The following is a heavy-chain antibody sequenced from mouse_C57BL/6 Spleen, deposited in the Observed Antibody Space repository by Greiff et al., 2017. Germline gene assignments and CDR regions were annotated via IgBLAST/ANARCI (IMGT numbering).Heavy chain of an antibody. Sequence: VQLQQSGPELVKPGASVKISCKASGYAFSSSWMNWVKQRPGKGLEWIGRIYPGDGDTNYNGKFKGKATLTADKSSSTAYMQLSSLTSEDSAVYFGARDYYGSSYWYFDVWGTGTTVTVSS. D-gene: IGHD1-1*01. CDR3: ARDYYGSSYWYFDV. CDR2: IYPGDGDT. V-gene: IGHV1-82*01. J-gene: IGHJ1*03. CDR1: GYAFSSSW.